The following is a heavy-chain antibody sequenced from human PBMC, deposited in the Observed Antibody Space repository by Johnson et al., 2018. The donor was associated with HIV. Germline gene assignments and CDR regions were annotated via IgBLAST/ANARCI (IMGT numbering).Heavy chain of an antibody. CDR1: GFSFDSHA. V-gene: IGHV3-23*01. Sequence: VQLLESGGGLVQPGGSLRLSCAASGFSFDSHAINWVRQAPGKGLEWVSAISYSGSSTYYADSVKGRFTISRDNAKNSLVLEMSSLRAEDTAVYFCARDLPYYYGTGWDAFYIWGQGTVVTVSS. D-gene: IGHD3-10*01. CDR3: ARDLPYYYGTGWDAFYI. CDR2: ISYSGSST. J-gene: IGHJ3*02.